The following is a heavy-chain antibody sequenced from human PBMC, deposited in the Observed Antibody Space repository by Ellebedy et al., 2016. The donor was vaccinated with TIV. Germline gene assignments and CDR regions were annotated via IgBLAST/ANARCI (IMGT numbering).Heavy chain of an antibody. D-gene: IGHD4-11*01. J-gene: IGHJ4*02. CDR1: GFSFSNYG. CDR2: IWNDGSNE. V-gene: IGHV3-33*01. CDR3: ARLDYIKDFDY. Sequence: GGSLRLSXAASGFSFSNYGMHWVRQAPGKGLEWVAVIWNDGSNEKYEDSLKGRFTISRDNSKNTLYLQMNSLRVEDTAVYYCARLDYIKDFDYWGQGTLVTVSS.